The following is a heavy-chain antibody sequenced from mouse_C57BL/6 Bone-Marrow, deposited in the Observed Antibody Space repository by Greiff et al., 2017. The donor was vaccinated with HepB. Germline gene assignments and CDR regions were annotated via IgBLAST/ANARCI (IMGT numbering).Heavy chain of an antibody. D-gene: IGHD1-1*01. Sequence: LQESGAELVRPGTSVKMSCKASGYTFTNYWIGWAKQRPGHGLEWIGDIYPGGGYTNYNEKVKGKATLTADKSSSTAYMQFSSLTSEDSATYYCARAGITTVVADWYFDVWGTGTTVTVSS. J-gene: IGHJ1*03. CDR2: IYPGGGYT. CDR1: GYTFTNYW. V-gene: IGHV1-63*01. CDR3: ARAGITTVVADWYFDV.